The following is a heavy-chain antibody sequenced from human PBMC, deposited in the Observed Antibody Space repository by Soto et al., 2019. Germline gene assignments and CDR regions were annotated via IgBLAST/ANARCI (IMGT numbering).Heavy chain of an antibody. J-gene: IGHJ3*02. CDR2: IYHSGST. Sequence: SETLSLTCAVSSGSISSSSWWSWVRQPPGKGLEWIGEIYHSGSTNYNPSLKSRVTISVDKSKNQFSLKLSSVTAADTAVYYCARVGGVPIAARPGSAFDIWGQGTMVTVSS. V-gene: IGHV4-4*02. CDR3: ARVGGVPIAARPGSAFDI. CDR1: SGSISSSSW. D-gene: IGHD6-6*01.